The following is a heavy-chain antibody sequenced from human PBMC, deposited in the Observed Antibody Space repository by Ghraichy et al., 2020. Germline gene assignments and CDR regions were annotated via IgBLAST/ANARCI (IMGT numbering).Heavy chain of an antibody. V-gene: IGHV3-23*01. CDR1: GFTFSSNA. J-gene: IGHJ4*02. CDR2: ISGSGGST. CDR3: ATGYSYGPS. Sequence: GGSLRLSCAASGFTFSSNAMSWVRQAPGKGLEWVSGISGSGGSTYYADSVKGRLTISRDNSKNTLYLQMNSLRAEDTAVYYYATGYSYGPSWGQGTLVTVSS. D-gene: IGHD5-18*01.